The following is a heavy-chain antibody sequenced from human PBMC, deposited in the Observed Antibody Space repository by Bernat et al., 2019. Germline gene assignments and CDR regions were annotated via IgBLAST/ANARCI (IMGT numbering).Heavy chain of an antibody. D-gene: IGHD2-2*01. CDR1: GYSFTSYW. Sequence: EVQLVQSGAEVKKPGESLKISCKGSGYSFTSYWIGWVRQMPGKGLEWMGIIYPGDSDTRYSPSFQGQVTISADKSISTAYLQWRSLKASDTAMYYCARLAFAGSTSYYFDYWGQGTLVTVSS. J-gene: IGHJ4*02. CDR3: ARLAFAGSTSYYFDY. V-gene: IGHV5-51*01. CDR2: IYPGDSDT.